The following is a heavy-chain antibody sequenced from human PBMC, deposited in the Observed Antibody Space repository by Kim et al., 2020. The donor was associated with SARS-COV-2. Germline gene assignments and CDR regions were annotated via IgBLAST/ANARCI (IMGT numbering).Heavy chain of an antibody. J-gene: IGHJ6*02. CDR1: GFTFSDYY. D-gene: IGHD3-22*01. CDR2: ISSSSSYT. Sequence: GSLRLSCAASGFTFSDYYMSWIRQAPGKGLEWVSYISSSSSYTNYADSVKGRFTISRDNAKNSLYLQMNSLRAEDTAVYYCARCWPHNYYDSSGYYFYYYYGMDVWGQGTTVTVSS. CDR3: ARCWPHNYYDSSGYYFYYYYGMDV. V-gene: IGHV3-11*06.